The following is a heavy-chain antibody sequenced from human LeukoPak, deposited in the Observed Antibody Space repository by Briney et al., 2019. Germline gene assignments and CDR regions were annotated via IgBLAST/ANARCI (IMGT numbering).Heavy chain of an antibody. J-gene: IGHJ4*02. CDR3: AKSPSGYMVRGVHVDY. D-gene: IGHD3-10*01. CDR2: ISGSGGST. V-gene: IGHV3-23*01. Sequence: GGSLRLSCAASGFTFSSYAMSWVRQAPGKGLEWVSAISGSGGSTYYADSVKGRFTISRDNSKNTLYLQMNSLRAEDTAVYYCAKSPSGYMVRGVHVDYRGQGTLVTVSS. CDR1: GFTFSSYA.